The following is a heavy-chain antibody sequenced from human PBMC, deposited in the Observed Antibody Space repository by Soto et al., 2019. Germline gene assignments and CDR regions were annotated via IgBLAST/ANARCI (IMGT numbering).Heavy chain of an antibody. CDR1: GYTFTSYG. D-gene: IGHD6-19*01. V-gene: IGHV1-18*01. Sequence: GASVKVSCKASGYTFTSYGISWVRQAPGQGLEWMGWISAYNGNTNYAQKLQGRVTMTTDTSTSTAYMELRSLRSDDTAVYYCARDGVEGYSSGWYIASYYYYMDVWGKGTTVTVSS. J-gene: IGHJ6*03. CDR2: ISAYNGNT. CDR3: ARDGVEGYSSGWYIASYYYYMDV.